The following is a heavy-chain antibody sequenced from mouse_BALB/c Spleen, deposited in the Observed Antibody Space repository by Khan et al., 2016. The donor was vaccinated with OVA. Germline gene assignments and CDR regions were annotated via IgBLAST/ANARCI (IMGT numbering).Heavy chain of an antibody. CDR1: GYSITSDYA. D-gene: IGHD2-13*01. J-gene: IGHJ4*01. CDR3: ARSLYYSDSYAMDY. Sequence: EVQLQESGPGLVKPSQSLSLTCTVTGYSITSDYAWNWIRQFPGNKLEWMGYISSTGSTSYTPSLKSRISITRDTSKNQFFLHLNSVTTEDTATYYCARSLYYSDSYAMDYWGHGTSVTVSS. CDR2: ISSTGST. V-gene: IGHV3-2*02.